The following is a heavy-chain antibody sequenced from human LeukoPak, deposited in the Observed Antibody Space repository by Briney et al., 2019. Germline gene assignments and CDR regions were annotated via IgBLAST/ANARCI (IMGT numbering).Heavy chain of an antibody. D-gene: IGHD3-10*01. CDR2: ISSSGSTL. J-gene: IGHJ4*02. CDR3: ARDPGYYYGSGSYISDYYFDY. Sequence: GGSLRLSCSASGFTFSDYYMSWIRQAPGKGLEWVSYISSSGSTLYYADSVKGRFTISRDNAKNSLYLQMNSLRAEDTAVYYCARDPGYYYGSGSYISDYYFDYWGQGTLVTVSS. CDR1: GFTFSDYY. V-gene: IGHV3-11*01.